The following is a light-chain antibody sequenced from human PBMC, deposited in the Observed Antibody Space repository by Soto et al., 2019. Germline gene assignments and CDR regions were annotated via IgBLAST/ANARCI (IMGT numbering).Light chain of an antibody. Sequence: EIVLTQSPGTLSLSPGERATLSCRASQSVNTFLAWYQQKPGQAPRLLIYGASSRATGIPDRFSGSGSGTDFTLTISRLEPEDCAVYYCQQYGDSPRTFGQGTNVEIK. CDR1: QSVNTF. CDR3: QQYGDSPRT. CDR2: GAS. J-gene: IGKJ1*01. V-gene: IGKV3-20*01.